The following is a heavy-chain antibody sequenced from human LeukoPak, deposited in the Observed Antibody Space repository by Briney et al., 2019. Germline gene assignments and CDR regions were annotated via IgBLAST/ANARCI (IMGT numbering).Heavy chain of an antibody. D-gene: IGHD5-12*01. V-gene: IGHV4-34*01. J-gene: IGHJ4*02. Sequence: SETLSLTCAVYGGSFSGYYWSWIRQPPGKGLEWIGEINHSGSTNYNPSLKSRVTISVDTSKNQFSLKLSSVTAADTAVYYCARGSGQRWLRLRGSSFDYWGQGTLVTVSS. CDR3: ARGSGQRWLRLRGSSFDY. CDR1: GGSFSGYY. CDR2: INHSGST.